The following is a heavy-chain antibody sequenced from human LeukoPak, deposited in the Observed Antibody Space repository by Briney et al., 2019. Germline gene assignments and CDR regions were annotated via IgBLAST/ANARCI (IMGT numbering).Heavy chain of an antibody. CDR3: ARDGYCSGGSCYSNHRYNWFDP. J-gene: IGHJ5*02. Sequence: GGSLRLSCAASGFTFSSYWMSWVRQAPGKGLEWVANIKQDGSEKYYVDSVKGRFTISRDNAKNSLHLQMNSLRAEDTAVYYCARDGYCSGGSCYSNHRYNWFDPWGQGTLVTVSS. CDR1: GFTFSSYW. D-gene: IGHD2-15*01. CDR2: IKQDGSEK. V-gene: IGHV3-7*01.